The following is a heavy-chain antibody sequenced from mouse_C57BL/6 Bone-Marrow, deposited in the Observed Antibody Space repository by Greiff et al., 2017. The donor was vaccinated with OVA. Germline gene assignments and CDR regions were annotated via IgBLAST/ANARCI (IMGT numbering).Heavy chain of an antibody. Sequence: EVQLQQSGAELVRPGASVKLSCTASGFNIKDDYMHWVKQRPEQGLEWIGWIDPENGDTEYASKFQGKATITADTSSNTAYLQLSSLTSEDTAVYYCTPYYGSSYAMDYWGQGTSVTVSS. V-gene: IGHV14-4*01. D-gene: IGHD1-1*01. CDR2: IDPENGDT. CDR3: TPYYGSSYAMDY. CDR1: GFNIKDDY. J-gene: IGHJ4*01.